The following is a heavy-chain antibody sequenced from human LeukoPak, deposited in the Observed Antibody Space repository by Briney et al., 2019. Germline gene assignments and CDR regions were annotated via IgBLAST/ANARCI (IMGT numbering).Heavy chain of an antibody. CDR3: ARDLGGNPWYFDY. CDR1: GGTIRSYY. CDR2: IYYSGST. D-gene: IGHD1-14*01. V-gene: IGHV4-59*01. J-gene: IGHJ4*02. Sequence: SETLSLTCTVSGGTIRSYYGSWIRQPPGKGLEWIGNIYYSGSTNVHPSLKSRVTISVDTSKNQLSLDLSSVTTADTAVYYCARDLGGNPWYFDYWGQGILVTVSS.